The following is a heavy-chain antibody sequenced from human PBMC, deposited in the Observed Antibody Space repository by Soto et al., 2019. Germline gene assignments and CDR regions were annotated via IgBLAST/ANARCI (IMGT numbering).Heavy chain of an antibody. V-gene: IGHV3-21*06. D-gene: IGHD2-15*01. CDR3: ARAHEVAWFDS. J-gene: IGHJ5*01. CDR1: GFSFSSYT. Sequence: PGGSLRLSCTASGFSFSSYTMNWVRQAPGKGLQWVASITNRGTHTYSADSVRGRFTISRDNDKNSLYLQMNNLRAEDTATYYCARAHEVAWFDSWGLGALVTISS. CDR2: ITNRGTHT.